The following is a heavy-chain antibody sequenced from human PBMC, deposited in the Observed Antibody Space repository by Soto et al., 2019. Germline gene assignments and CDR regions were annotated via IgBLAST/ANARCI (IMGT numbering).Heavy chain of an antibody. CDR3: AKATHFYFFCVHYDFWSGYSDYYYGMDV. J-gene: IGHJ6*02. Sequence: PGESLKISCAASGFTFSNYGMYWVRQAPGKGLEWVAVISYDGSNKYYADSVKGRFTISRDNSKNTVYLQMNNLRAEDTALYYCAKATHFYFFCVHYDFWSGYSDYYYGMDVWGQGTTVTVSS. D-gene: IGHD3-3*01. CDR2: ISYDGSNK. V-gene: IGHV3-30*18. CDR1: GFTFSNYG.